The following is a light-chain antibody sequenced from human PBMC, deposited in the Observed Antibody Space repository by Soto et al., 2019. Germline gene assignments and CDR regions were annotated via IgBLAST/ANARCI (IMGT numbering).Light chain of an antibody. CDR3: CSYAGSYTWV. CDR1: SSDIGAYKY. V-gene: IGLV2-11*01. CDR2: DVS. J-gene: IGLJ3*02. Sequence: QAVVTQPRSVSGSPGQSVTISCTGTSSDIGAYKYVSWYQQHPGKAPKLMIYDVSVRPSGVPDRFSGSKSGNTASLTISGLQAEDEADYYCCSYAGSYTWVFGGGTKLTVL.